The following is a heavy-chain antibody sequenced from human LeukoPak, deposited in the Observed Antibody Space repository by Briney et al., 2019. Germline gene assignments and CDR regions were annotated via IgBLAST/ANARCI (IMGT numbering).Heavy chain of an antibody. D-gene: IGHD6-13*01. CDR3: ARDLVGYSNEWDAFDI. Sequence: SETLSLTCTVSGGSISSSPWSWIRQPAGTRLEWIGRIHTSGSTNYNPSLKSRVTISVDTSKNQFSLKLSSVTAADTAVYYCARDLVGYSNEWDAFDIWGQGTMVTVSS. CDR2: IHTSGST. CDR1: GGSISSSP. J-gene: IGHJ3*02. V-gene: IGHV4-4*07.